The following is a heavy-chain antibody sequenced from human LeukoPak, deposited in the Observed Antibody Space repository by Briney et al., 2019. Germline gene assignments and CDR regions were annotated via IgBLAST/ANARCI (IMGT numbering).Heavy chain of an antibody. Sequence: PSETLSLTCTVSGGSISSYYWSWIRQPAGKGLEWIGRIYTSGSTNYNPSLKSRVTMSLDTSKNQFSLNLRSVTAADTAVYYCGRVWTGYSNGWPFDYWGQGTLVTVSS. CDR3: GRVWTGYSNGWPFDY. J-gene: IGHJ4*02. V-gene: IGHV4-4*07. CDR1: GGSISSYY. D-gene: IGHD6-19*01. CDR2: IYTSGST.